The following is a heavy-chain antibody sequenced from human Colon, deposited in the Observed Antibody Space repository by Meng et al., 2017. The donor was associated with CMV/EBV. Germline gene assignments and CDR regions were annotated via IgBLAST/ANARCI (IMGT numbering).Heavy chain of an antibody. Sequence: GGSLRLSCAVSGFTYGNYWMTWVRQAPEKGLEWVAIINQDGSDTYHADSVKGRFTISRDNAKNSLYLQMNSLRGEDTAVYYCARHECSKSNCYDYWGQGSLVTVSS. CDR1: GFTYGNYW. CDR2: INQDGSDT. J-gene: IGHJ4*02. D-gene: IGHD2-2*01. CDR3: ARHECSKSNCYDY. V-gene: IGHV3-7*01.